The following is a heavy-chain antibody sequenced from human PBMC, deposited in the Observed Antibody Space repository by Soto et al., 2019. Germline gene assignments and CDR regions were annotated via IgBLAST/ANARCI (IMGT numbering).Heavy chain of an antibody. J-gene: IGHJ4*02. CDR2: INAGNGNT. Sequence: ASVKVSCKASGYTFTSYAMHWVRQAPGQRLEWMGWINAGNGNTKYSQKFQGRVTITRDTSASTAYMELSSLRSEDTAVYYCAREGLGYCSGGSCGVFDYWGQGTLVTVSS. V-gene: IGHV1-3*01. D-gene: IGHD2-15*01. CDR1: GYTFTSYA. CDR3: AREGLGYCSGGSCGVFDY.